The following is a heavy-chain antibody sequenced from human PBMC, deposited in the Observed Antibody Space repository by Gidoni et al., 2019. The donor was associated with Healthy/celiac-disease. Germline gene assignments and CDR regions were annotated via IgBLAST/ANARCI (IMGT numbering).Heavy chain of an antibody. Sequence: QLQLQESGPGLVKPSEPLSLTCTVSGGSISSSSYYWGWIRQPPGKGLEWIGSIYYSGSTYYNPSLKSRVTISVDTSKNQFSLKLSSVTAADTAVYYCARTYDFWSGYYDFDYWGQGTLVTVSS. D-gene: IGHD3-3*01. CDR2: IYYSGST. CDR3: ARTYDFWSGYYDFDY. J-gene: IGHJ4*02. V-gene: IGHV4-39*01. CDR1: GGSISSSSYY.